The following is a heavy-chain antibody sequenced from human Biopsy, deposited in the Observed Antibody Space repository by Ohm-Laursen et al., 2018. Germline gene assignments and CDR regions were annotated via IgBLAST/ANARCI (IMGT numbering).Heavy chain of an antibody. V-gene: IGHV3-9*01. Sequence: SLRLSCAASGFTFDNYAMHWVRQTPGKGLEWVSGLTWNSANIGYADSVKGRFTISRDNAKNSLYLQMNSLRPEDTAFYYCATIAGWGSSPDLRPYWGQGTLVTVSS. CDR2: LTWNSANI. D-gene: IGHD3-3*01. CDR3: ATIAGWGSSPDLRPY. CDR1: GFTFDNYA. J-gene: IGHJ4*02.